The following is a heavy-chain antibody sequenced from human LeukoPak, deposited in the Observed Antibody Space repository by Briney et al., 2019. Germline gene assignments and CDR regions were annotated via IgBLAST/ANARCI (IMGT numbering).Heavy chain of an antibody. CDR3: ARGSVGGRDYYYMDV. V-gene: IGHV1-18*01. D-gene: IGHD2-15*01. CDR1: GYTFISFG. J-gene: IGHJ6*03. CDR2: IGGNSAYT. Sequence: EASVKVSCKASGYTFISFGIMWLRQAPGQGLEWMGWIGGNSAYTNSAQKLQGRVTMTTDTSTNTAYMELRSLRSDDTAVYYCARGSVGGRDYYYMDVWGKGTTVTVS.